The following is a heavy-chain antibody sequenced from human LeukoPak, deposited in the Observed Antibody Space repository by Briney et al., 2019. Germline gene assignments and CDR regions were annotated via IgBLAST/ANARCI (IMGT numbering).Heavy chain of an antibody. Sequence: GGSLRLSCAAAGFTFGNYWMHWVRQAPGNGLVLVSRIHSDGSSTSYAGSVKGRFSISRDNTKNTLYLQVNSLGAGDTAVYYCARDPLWGQGTLVIVSS. CDR2: IHSDGSST. J-gene: IGHJ4*02. CDR3: ARDPL. V-gene: IGHV3-74*01. CDR1: GFTFGNYW.